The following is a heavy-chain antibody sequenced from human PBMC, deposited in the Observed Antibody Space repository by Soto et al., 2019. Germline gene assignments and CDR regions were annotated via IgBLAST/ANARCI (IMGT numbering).Heavy chain of an antibody. V-gene: IGHV3-23*01. CDR1: GFTFSNYA. CDR2: ISGSGGST. CDR3: VRPAVAGFVGYFYCMYV. D-gene: IGHD6-19*01. J-gene: IGHJ6*02. Sequence: PGGSLRLSCSASGFTFSNYAMSWVRQAPGKGLEWVSAISGSGGSTYYADSVKGRFTISRDNSKNTLYLQMNSLRAEDKAVYDCVRPAVAGFVGYFYCMYVWHQETTVTV.